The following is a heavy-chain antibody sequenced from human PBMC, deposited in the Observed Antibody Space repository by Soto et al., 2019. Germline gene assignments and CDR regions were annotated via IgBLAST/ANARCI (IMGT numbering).Heavy chain of an antibody. J-gene: IGHJ4*02. CDR2: ISWNSGSI. Sequence: EVQLVESGGGLVQPGRSLRLSCAASGFTFDDYAMHWVRQAPGKGLEWVSGISWNSGSIGYADSVKGRFTISRDNAKNSLYLQMNSLRAEDTALYYCAKAHSSIAAPAGGFDYWGQGTLVTVSS. CDR1: GFTFDDYA. D-gene: IGHD6-6*01. CDR3: AKAHSSIAAPAGGFDY. V-gene: IGHV3-9*01.